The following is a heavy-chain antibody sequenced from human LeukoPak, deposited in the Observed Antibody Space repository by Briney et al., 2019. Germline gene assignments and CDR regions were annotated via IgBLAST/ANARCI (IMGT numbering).Heavy chain of an antibody. D-gene: IGHD6-6*01. CDR3: ARDKCISSAIDL. Sequence: TSETLSLTCSVSGGSISSYYWSWIRQPPGKGLEWIGYIYYSGSTNYNPSLESRVTMSVDTSKNQFSLKLSSVTAADTAVYYCARDKCISSAIDLWGQGTLVTVSS. CDR1: GGSISSYY. J-gene: IGHJ5*02. V-gene: IGHV4-59*01. CDR2: IYYSGST.